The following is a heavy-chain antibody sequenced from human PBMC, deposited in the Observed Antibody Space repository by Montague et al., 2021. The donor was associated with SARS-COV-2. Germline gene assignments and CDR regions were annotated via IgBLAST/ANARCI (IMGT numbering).Heavy chain of an antibody. CDR3: ARSVSFIRDAFCFCARGTVAVAVATTKNQLSLKLSTATAAATALYESTGGGGWVVSGFDP. V-gene: IGHV4-59*01. J-gene: IGHJ3*01. CDR2: IYYSGGA. CDR1: AGSISGYY. D-gene: IGHD2-2*01. Sequence: SETLSLTCTVSAGSISGYYLTWIRQPPGKGLEWIAYIYYSGGALYNPSLQSRVTMSVDTSNNQFSLNLTSVTAADTAVYYCARSVSFIRDAFCFCARGTVAVAVATTKNQLSLKLSTATAAATALYESTGGGGWVVSGFDPWGQGTMVTVSS.